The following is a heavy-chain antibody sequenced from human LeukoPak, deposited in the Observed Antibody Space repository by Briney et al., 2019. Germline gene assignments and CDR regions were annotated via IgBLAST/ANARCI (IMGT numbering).Heavy chain of an antibody. Sequence: GGSLRLSCAASGFTFSDYYMSWIRQAPGKGLEWVSYISSSGSTIYYADSVKGRFTISRDNAKNSLYLQMNSLRAEDTAVYYCARDPQWLANGHTENDYWGQGTLVTVSS. D-gene: IGHD6-19*01. V-gene: IGHV3-11*01. CDR3: ARDPQWLANGHTENDY. J-gene: IGHJ4*02. CDR1: GFTFSDYY. CDR2: ISSSGSTI.